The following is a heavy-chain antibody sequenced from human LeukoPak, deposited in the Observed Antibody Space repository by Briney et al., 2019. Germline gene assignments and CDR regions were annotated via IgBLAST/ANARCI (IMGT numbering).Heavy chain of an antibody. J-gene: IGHJ4*02. CDR2: IYNREST. D-gene: IGHD2-15*01. CDR3: ARRSWYFDY. CDR1: GDSMNTHY. V-gene: IGHV4-59*11. Sequence: ETLSLTCTVSGDSMNTHYWNWIGQPPGKGLEWIGYIYNRESTNYNPSLKSRVTISIDTSKNQFSLKLISVTPADTAVYYCARRSWYFDYWGQGTLVTVSS.